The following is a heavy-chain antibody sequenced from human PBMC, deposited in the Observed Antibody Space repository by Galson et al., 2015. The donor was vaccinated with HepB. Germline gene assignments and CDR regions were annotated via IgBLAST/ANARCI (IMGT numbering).Heavy chain of an antibody. V-gene: IGHV1-69*13. CDR1: GGTFSSYA. D-gene: IGHD6-13*01. CDR2: IIPIFGTA. Sequence: SVKVSCKASGGTFSSYAISWVRQAPGQGLEWMGGIIPIFGTANYAQKFQGRVTITADESTSTDYMELSSLRSEDTAVYYCARSLPRPYSSSWYEFDPWGQGTLVTVSS. CDR3: ARSLPRPYSSSWYEFDP. J-gene: IGHJ5*02.